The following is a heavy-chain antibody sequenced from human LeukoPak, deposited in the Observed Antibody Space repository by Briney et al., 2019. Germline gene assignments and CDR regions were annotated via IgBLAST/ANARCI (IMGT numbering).Heavy chain of an antibody. V-gene: IGHV4-38-2*01. CDR3: ARHRSGSPVSAFDI. CDR2: IYHSGST. J-gene: IGHJ3*02. CDR1: GYSISSGYY. D-gene: IGHD1-26*01. Sequence: SETLSLTCAVSGYSISSGYYWGWIRQPPGKGLEWIRSIYHSGSTYYNPSLKSRVTISVDTSKNQFSLKLSSVTAADTAVYYCARHRSGSPVSAFDIWGQGTMVTVSS.